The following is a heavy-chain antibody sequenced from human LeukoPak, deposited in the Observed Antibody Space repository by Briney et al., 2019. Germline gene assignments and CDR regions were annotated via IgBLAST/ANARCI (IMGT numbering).Heavy chain of an antibody. J-gene: IGHJ5*01. D-gene: IGHD3-22*01. CDR2: IKQDGSEK. V-gene: IGHV3-7*01. CDR1: GFTFSSYW. Sequence: PGGSLRLSCAASGFTFSSYWMSWVRQAPGKGLEWVANIKQDGSEKYYVDSLKGRFTISRDNAKKLLYLQMNSLRGEDTAVYYCAREKTTTYYSESSGYYGGPRREKWLDSWGQGTLVTVSS. CDR3: AREKTTTYYSESSGYYGGPRREKWLDS.